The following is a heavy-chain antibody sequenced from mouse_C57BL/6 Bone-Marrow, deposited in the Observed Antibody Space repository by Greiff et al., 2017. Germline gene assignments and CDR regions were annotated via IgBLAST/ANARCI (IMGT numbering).Heavy chain of an antibody. CDR1: GYSFTDYN. J-gene: IGHJ2*01. CDR2: INPNYGTT. Sequence: VQLQQSGPELVKPGASVKISCKASGYSFTDYNMNWVKQSNGKSLEWIGVINPNYGTTSYNQKFKGKATFTVDPSSSTAYMQRSSRTSEDSAVYYCARERGHYFDYWGQGTTLTVSS. V-gene: IGHV1-39*01. CDR3: ARERGHYFDY.